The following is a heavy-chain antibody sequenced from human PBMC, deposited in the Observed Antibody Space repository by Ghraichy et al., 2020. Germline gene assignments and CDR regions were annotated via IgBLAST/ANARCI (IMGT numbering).Heavy chain of an antibody. CDR3: ARPGYSSSLDY. Sequence: GESLNISCKGSGYTFTTSWIGWVRQMPGKGLEWMGIIYPADSDTRYSPSFQGQVTISADKSISTAYLQWSSLKASDTAMYYCARPGYSSSLDYWGQGTLVTVSS. CDR1: GYTFTTSW. CDR2: IYPADSDT. J-gene: IGHJ4*02. V-gene: IGHV5-51*01. D-gene: IGHD6-13*01.